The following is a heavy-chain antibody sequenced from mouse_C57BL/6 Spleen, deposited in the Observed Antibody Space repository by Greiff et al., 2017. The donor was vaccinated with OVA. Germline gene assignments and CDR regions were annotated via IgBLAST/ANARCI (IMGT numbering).Heavy chain of an antibody. Sequence: VQLQQSGPELVKPGASVKIPCKASGYTFTDYYMDWVKQSPGKSLEWIGDINPNNGGTIYNQKFKGKATLTVDKSSSTAYMELRSLTSEDTAVYYCARRPFAYWGQGTLVTVSA. CDR1: GYTFTDYY. J-gene: IGHJ3*01. CDR2: INPNNGGT. V-gene: IGHV1-18*01. CDR3: ARRPFAY.